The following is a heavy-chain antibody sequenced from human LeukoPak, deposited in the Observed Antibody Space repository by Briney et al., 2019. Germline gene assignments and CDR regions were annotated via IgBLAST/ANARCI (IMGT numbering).Heavy chain of an antibody. CDR2: INAGNGNT. CDR1: GYTFTSYA. V-gene: IGHV1-3*01. CDR3: TRIYDSSGYIDY. Sequence: ASVKVSCKASGYTFTSYAMRWVRQAPGQRLEWMGWINAGNGNTKYSQKFQGRVTITRDTSASTAYMELSSLRSEDTAVYYCTRIYDSSGYIDYWGQGTLVTVSS. J-gene: IGHJ4*02. D-gene: IGHD3-22*01.